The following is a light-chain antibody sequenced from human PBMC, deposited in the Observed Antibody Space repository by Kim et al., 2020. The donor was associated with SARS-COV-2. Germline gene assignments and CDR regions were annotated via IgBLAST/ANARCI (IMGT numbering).Light chain of an antibody. CDR2: GAS. Sequence: EIVMTQAPPTLSVSPGESATLSCRATQSVSTNLAWYQQRPGQAPRLLISGASTRATGVPARFSGSGSGTEFTLTISSLQSEDFAVYYCQQYDGWPRTFGQGTKVDIK. J-gene: IGKJ1*01. V-gene: IGKV3-15*01. CDR3: QQYDGWPRT. CDR1: QSVSTN.